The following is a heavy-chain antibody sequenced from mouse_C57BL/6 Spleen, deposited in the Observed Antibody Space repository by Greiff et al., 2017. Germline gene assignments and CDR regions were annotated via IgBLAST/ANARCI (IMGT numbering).Heavy chain of an antibody. J-gene: IGHJ4*01. CDR2: IDPSDSYT. CDR3: AMSYSNLYAMDY. D-gene: IGHD2-5*01. CDR1: GYTFTSYW. Sequence: QVQLQQPGAELVKPGASVKLSCKASGYTFTSYWMQWVKQRPGQGLEWIGEIDPSDSYTNYNQKFKGKATLTVDTSSSTAYMQLSSLTAEDSAVYYCAMSYSNLYAMDYGGQGTSVTVSS. V-gene: IGHV1-50*01.